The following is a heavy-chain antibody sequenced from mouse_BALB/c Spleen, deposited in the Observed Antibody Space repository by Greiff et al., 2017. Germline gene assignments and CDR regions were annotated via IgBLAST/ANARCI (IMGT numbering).Heavy chain of an antibody. CDR3: ARSGMYYLDY. V-gene: IGHV1-80*01. Sequence: QLQQSGAELVRPGSSVKISCKASGYAFSSYWMNWVKQRPGQGLEWIGQIYPGDGDTNYNGKFKGKATLTADKSSSTAYMQLSSLTSEDSAVYFCARSGMYYLDYWGQGTTLTVSS. CDR1: GYAFSSYW. CDR2: IYPGDGDT. J-gene: IGHJ2*01.